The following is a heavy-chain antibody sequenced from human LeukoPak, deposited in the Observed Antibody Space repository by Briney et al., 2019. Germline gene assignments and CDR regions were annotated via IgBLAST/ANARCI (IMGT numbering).Heavy chain of an antibody. CDR3: ARGYGDFRVEGRYFHS. CDR1: DVSITTYD. CDR2: VHYSGTA. J-gene: IGHJ4*02. D-gene: IGHD4-17*01. V-gene: IGHV4-59*01. Sequence: PSETLSLTCTVSDVSITTYDWSWVRQPPGKGLEFMGHVHYSGTANYNPSLRSRVTISIDTSKKHFFLKLKSVTAADTAVYYCARGYGDFRVEGRYFHSWGQGPLVTVSS.